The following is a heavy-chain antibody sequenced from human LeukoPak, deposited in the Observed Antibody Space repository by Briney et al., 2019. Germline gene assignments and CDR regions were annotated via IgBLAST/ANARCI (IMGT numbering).Heavy chain of an antibody. CDR3: ARGRGVPRPPTYYYYYGMDV. CDR2: INHSGST. Sequence: SETLSLTCTVSGGSISSYYWSWIRQPPGKGLEWIGEINHSGSTNYNPSLKSRVTISVDTSKNQFSLKPSSVTAADTAVYYCARGRGVPRPPTYYYYYGMDVWGQGTTVTVSS. D-gene: IGHD3-10*01. CDR1: GGSISSYY. J-gene: IGHJ6*02. V-gene: IGHV4-34*01.